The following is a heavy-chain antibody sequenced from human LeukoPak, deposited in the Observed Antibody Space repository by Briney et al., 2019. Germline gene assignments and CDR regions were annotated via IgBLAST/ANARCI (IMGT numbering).Heavy chain of an antibody. CDR2: INHSGST. Sequence: PETLSLTCAVYGGSFSGYYWSWIRQPPGKGLEWIGEINHSGSTNYNPTLKSRVTISVETSKNQFSLKLSSVTAADTAVYYRARGRGEMATTQYYFDYWGQGTLVTVSS. CDR3: ARGRGEMATTQYYFDY. V-gene: IGHV4-34*01. D-gene: IGHD5-24*01. J-gene: IGHJ4*02. CDR1: GGSFSGYY.